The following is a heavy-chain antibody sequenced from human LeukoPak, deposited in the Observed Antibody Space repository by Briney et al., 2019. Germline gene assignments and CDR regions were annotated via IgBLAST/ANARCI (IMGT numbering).Heavy chain of an antibody. D-gene: IGHD6-19*01. CDR1: GFTFSRYW. J-gene: IGHJ4*02. V-gene: IGHV3-7*01. CDR3: ARDVAGHDY. CDR2: IKLDGSEK. Sequence: SGGSLRLSCVASGFTFSRYWMSWVRQAPGKGLEWVANIKLDGSEKYYVDSVKGRFTISRDNAKNSLYLQMNSLRAEDTAVYYCARDVAGHDYWGQGTLVTVSS.